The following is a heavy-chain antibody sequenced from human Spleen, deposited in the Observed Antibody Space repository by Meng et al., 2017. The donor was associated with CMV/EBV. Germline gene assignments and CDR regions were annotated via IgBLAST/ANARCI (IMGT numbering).Heavy chain of an antibody. J-gene: IGHJ4*02. Sequence: ASVKVSCKASGYTFTNYDINWVRQATGQGLEWMGWMNPNSGDTGYAQKFQDRVTMTRNISISTAYMELSSLRSEDTAVYYCVRDSDYYDSSDPTLDYWGQGTLVTVSS. CDR1: GYTFTNYD. CDR2: MNPNSGDT. D-gene: IGHD3-22*01. V-gene: IGHV1-8*01. CDR3: VRDSDYYDSSDPTLDY.